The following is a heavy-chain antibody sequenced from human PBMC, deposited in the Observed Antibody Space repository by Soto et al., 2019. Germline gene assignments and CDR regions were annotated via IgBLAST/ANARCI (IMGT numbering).Heavy chain of an antibody. CDR3: ARDSAAWRSTDPPIRMDV. CDR1: GFTFSSYA. Sequence: GGSLRLSCAASGFTFSSYAMHWVRQAPGKGLEWVAVISYDGSNKYYADSVKGRFTISRDNSKNTLYLQMNSLGAEDTAVYYCARDSAAWRSTDPPIRMDVWGQETTVTVSS. V-gene: IGHV3-30-3*01. CDR2: ISYDGSNK. J-gene: IGHJ6*02. D-gene: IGHD3-3*02.